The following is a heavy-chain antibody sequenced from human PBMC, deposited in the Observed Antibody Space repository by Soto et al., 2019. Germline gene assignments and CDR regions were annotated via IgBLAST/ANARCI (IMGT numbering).Heavy chain of an antibody. D-gene: IGHD1-26*01. Sequence: PSKTRSLTGMVSGASIISSDDYWAGIRQPPGQGVEWIGSIYGGSTYYNPSRKSRVTISVDTSKNQFSLRLSSVTAADTAVFYCARGFPTGGYHNGIWFVPWGKGPPVTVS. CDR1: GASIISSDDY. CDR3: ARGFPTGGYHNGIWFVP. CDR2: IYGGST. J-gene: IGHJ5*02. V-gene: IGHV4-39*01.